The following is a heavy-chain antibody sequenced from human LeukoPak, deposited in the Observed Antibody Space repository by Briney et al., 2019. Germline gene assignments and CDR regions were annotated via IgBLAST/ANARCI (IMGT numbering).Heavy chain of an antibody. CDR3: ARGGVYSSSSFDY. Sequence: GGSLRLSCAVSGFTVSTNYMSWVRQAPGKGLVWVSRINSDGSSTSYADSVKGRFTISRDNAKNTLYLQMNSLRAEDTAVYYCARGGVYSSSSFDYWGQGTLVTVSS. J-gene: IGHJ4*02. CDR2: INSDGSST. D-gene: IGHD6-6*01. CDR1: GFTVSTNY. V-gene: IGHV3-74*01.